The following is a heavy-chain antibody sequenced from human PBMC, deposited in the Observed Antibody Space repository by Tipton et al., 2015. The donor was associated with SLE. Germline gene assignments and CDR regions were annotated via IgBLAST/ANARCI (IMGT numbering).Heavy chain of an antibody. CDR3: ARPGIGGKDY. CDR2: IYYSGST. CDR1: GGSISSSSYY. D-gene: IGHD4-23*01. V-gene: IGHV4-39*07. Sequence: TLSLTCAVYGGSISSSSYYWGWIRQPPGKGLEWIGSIYYSGSTYYNPSLKSRVTISVDTSKNQFSLKLSSVTAADTAVYYCARPGIGGKDYWGQGTLVTVSS. J-gene: IGHJ4*02.